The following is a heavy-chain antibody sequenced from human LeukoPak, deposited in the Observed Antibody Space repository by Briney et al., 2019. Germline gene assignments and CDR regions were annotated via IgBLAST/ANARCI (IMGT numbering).Heavy chain of an antibody. D-gene: IGHD6-13*01. CDR2: IYTNDGSA. CDR1: GYTFTSYY. J-gene: IGHJ1*01. CDR3: ARARAAAGAQYFQH. Sequence: ASVKVSCKASGYTFTSYYLHWVRQAPGQRPEWMGIIYTNDGSARYAQKFQGRVTMTRDASTGTVYMELSSLSSDDTAVYYCARARAAAGAQYFQHWGQGTLVSASS. V-gene: IGHV1-46*01.